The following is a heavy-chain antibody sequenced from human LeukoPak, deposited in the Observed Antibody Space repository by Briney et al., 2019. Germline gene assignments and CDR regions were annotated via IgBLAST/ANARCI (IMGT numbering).Heavy chain of an antibody. CDR3: ARGRKSADY. CDR1: GGSISSYY. Sequence: PSETPSLTCTVSGGSISSYYWSWIRQPPGKGLEWIGDIYYSGSTNYNPSLKSRVTISVDTPRNQFSLKLSSVTAADTAVYYCARGRKSADYWGQGTLVTVSS. J-gene: IGHJ4*02. CDR2: IYYSGST. V-gene: IGHV4-59*01.